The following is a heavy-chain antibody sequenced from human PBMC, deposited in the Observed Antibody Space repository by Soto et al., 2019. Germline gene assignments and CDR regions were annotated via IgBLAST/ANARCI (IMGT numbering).Heavy chain of an antibody. Sequence: SVKVSCKTSGDTFSSYTISWVRQAPGQGLEWMGRIIPILGIANYAQKFQGRVTISRDNAKNSLYLQMNSLRAEDTAVYYCARGYSYCDYWGQGTLVTVSS. CDR1: GDTFSSYT. D-gene: IGHD5-18*01. J-gene: IGHJ4*02. CDR2: IIPILGIA. CDR3: ARGYSYCDY. V-gene: IGHV1-69*02.